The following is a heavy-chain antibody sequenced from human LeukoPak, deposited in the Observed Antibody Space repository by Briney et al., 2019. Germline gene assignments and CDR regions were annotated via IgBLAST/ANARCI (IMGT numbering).Heavy chain of an antibody. V-gene: IGHV3-9*01. Sequence: GGSLRLSCAASGFTFDDYAMHWVRQAPGKGLEWVSGISWNSGSIGYADSVKGRFTISRDNAKNSLYLQMNSLRAEDTALYYCAKAGQVGFDPWGQGTLVTVSS. CDR3: AKAGQVGFDP. J-gene: IGHJ5*02. CDR2: ISWNSGSI. CDR1: GFTFDDYA.